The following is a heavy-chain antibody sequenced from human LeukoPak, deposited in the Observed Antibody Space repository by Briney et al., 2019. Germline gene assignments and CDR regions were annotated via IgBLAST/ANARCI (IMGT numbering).Heavy chain of an antibody. D-gene: IGHD3-22*01. V-gene: IGHV4-61*01. CDR3: ARVRYDSSL. CDR1: GGSVSSGSYY. J-gene: IGHJ4*02. CDR2: IFYSGST. Sequence: SETLSLTCTVSGGSVSSGSYYWSWVRQPPGKGLEWIGYIFYSGSTNYNPSLKGRVTISVDTSNNQFSLKLSSVTAADTAVYYCARVRYDSSLWGQGTLVTVSS.